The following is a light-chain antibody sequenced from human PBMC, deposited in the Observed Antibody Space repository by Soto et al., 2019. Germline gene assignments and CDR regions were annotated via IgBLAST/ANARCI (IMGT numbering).Light chain of an antibody. Sequence: AIRMTQSPSSFSASTGDRVTITCRASQGISSYLAWYQQKPGKAPKLLIYAASTLQSGVPSRFSGSGSGTDFTPTIRCPQSEDFGTYYCQQYYSYPFPFGPGTKVEIK. CDR2: AAS. J-gene: IGKJ3*01. CDR3: QQYYSYPFP. V-gene: IGKV1-8*01. CDR1: QGISSY.